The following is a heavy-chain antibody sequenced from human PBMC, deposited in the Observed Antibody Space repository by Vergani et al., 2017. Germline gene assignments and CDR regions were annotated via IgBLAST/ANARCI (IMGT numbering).Heavy chain of an antibody. CDR3: ARGGGARWLQFRWFDP. J-gene: IGHJ5*02. CDR1: GGSISSSSYY. V-gene: IGHV4-39*07. Sequence: QLQLQESGPGLVKPSETLSLTCTVSGGSISSSSYYWGWIRQPPGKGLEWIGSIYYSGSTYYNPSLKRRVTISVDTSKNQFSLKLSSVTAADTAVYYCARGGGARWLQFRWFDPWGQGTLVTVSS. CDR2: IYYSGST. D-gene: IGHD5-24*01.